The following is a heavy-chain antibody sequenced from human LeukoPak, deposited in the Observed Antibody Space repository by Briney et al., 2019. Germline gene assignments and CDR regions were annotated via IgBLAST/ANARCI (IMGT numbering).Heavy chain of an antibody. CDR3: ARGNLYGDYVDY. J-gene: IGHJ4*02. CDR2: INSDGSST. Sequence: GGSLRLSCAASGFTFSSYWMHWVRQAPGKGQVWVSRINSDGSSTSYADSVKGRFTISRDNAKNTLYLQMNSLRAEDTAVYYCARGNLYGDYVDYWGQGTLVTVSS. D-gene: IGHD4-17*01. CDR1: GFTFSSYW. V-gene: IGHV3-74*01.